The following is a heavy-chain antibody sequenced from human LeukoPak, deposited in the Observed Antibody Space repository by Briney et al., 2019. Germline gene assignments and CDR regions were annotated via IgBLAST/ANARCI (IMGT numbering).Heavy chain of an antibody. J-gene: IGHJ4*02. Sequence: GGSLRLSCAASGFTFSSYGMHWVRQAPGKGLEWVAFIRYDGSNKYYADSVKGRFTISRDNSKNTLYLQMNSLRAEDTAVYYCATSHRIVVVPAALPDYWGQGTLVTVSS. CDR1: GFTFSSYG. CDR3: ATSHRIVVVPAALPDY. V-gene: IGHV3-30*02. CDR2: IRYDGSNK. D-gene: IGHD2-2*01.